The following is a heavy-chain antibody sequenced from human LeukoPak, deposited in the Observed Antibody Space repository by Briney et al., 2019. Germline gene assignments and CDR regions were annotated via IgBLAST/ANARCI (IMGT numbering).Heavy chain of an antibody. CDR3: ARGLVYCGGDCYSWGALDY. CDR1: GGTFSSYW. Sequence: ASVKVSCTASGGTFSSYWMSWVRQAPGKGLEWVANIKQDGSEKYYVDSVKGRFTISRDNAKNSLYLQMNSLRAEDTAVYYCARGLVYCGGDCYSWGALDYWGQGTLVTVSS. V-gene: IGHV3-7*01. D-gene: IGHD2-21*02. J-gene: IGHJ4*02. CDR2: IKQDGSEK.